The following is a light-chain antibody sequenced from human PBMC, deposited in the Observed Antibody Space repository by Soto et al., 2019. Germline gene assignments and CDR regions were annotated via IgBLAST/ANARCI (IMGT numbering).Light chain of an antibody. Sequence: EVVLTQSPGTLSLSPGERATLSCRASQSVDNRYLAWYQQKPGQAPRLLIYDASRRATGIPDRFSGSGSGTDSTLTISRLEPEDFAVYYCQQYGISRTFGQGTKVENK. J-gene: IGKJ1*01. CDR1: QSVDNRY. CDR2: DAS. V-gene: IGKV3-20*01. CDR3: QQYGISRT.